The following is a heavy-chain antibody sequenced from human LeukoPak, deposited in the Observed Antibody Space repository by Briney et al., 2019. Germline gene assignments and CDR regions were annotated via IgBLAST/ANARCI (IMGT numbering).Heavy chain of an antibody. D-gene: IGHD3-16*01. CDR2: ISWNSGSI. CDR3: VNLWEAGY. V-gene: IGHV3-9*01. Sequence: GGSLRLSCAASGFTFDDYAMHWVRQAPGKGLEWVSGISWNSGSIGYADSVKGRFTISRDNAKNSLYLQMNSLGVEDTAVYYCVNLWEAGYXXQGTLVTVSS. CDR1: GFTFDDYA. J-gene: IGHJ4*02.